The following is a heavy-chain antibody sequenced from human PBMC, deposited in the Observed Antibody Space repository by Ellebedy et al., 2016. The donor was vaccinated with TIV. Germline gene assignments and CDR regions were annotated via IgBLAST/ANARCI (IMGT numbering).Heavy chain of an antibody. V-gene: IGHV3-30*03. CDR3: ARSRYDSGYGYWDFDF. CDR2: ISYDGSNK. J-gene: IGHJ2*01. CDR1: GFTFSSYG. Sequence: GESLKISCAASGFTFSSYGMHWVRQAPGKGLEWVAVISYDGSNKYYADSVKGRFTISRDNSKNTLYLQMNSLKTEDTAVYYCARSRYDSGYGYWDFDFWGRGTLVTVSS. D-gene: IGHD5-12*01.